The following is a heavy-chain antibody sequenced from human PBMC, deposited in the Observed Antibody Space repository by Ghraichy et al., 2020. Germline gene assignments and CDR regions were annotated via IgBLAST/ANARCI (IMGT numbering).Heavy chain of an antibody. J-gene: IGHJ4*02. V-gene: IGHV3-43*02. Sequence: LSLTCAASGFTFDDYAMHWVRQAPGKGLEWVSLISGDGGSTYYADSVKGRFTISRDNSKNSLYLQLNSLRTEDTALYYCAKDTADGSGSDYWGQGTLVTVSS. CDR2: ISGDGGST. D-gene: IGHD3-22*01. CDR1: GFTFDDYA. CDR3: AKDTADGSGSDY.